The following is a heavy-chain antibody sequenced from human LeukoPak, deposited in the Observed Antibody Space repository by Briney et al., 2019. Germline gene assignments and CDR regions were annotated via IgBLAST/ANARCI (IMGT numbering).Heavy chain of an antibody. CDR1: GYTFTNYD. J-gene: IGHJ3*02. CDR2: MNPNSANT. Sequence: ASVKVSCKASGYTFTNYDMNWVRQATGQGLGWMGWMNPNSANTGYAQKFQGRVTITRNTSISTYYMELSSLRSEDTAVYYCARPRVCSSTGCQPAFDIWGQGTMVTVSS. D-gene: IGHD2-2*01. V-gene: IGHV1-8*03. CDR3: ARPRVCSSTGCQPAFDI.